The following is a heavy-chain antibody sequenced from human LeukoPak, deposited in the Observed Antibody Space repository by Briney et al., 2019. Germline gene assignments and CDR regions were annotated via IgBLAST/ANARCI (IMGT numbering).Heavy chain of an antibody. D-gene: IGHD3-10*01. CDR3: ARDQGGSGNNFDY. CDR1: GFTFGSYA. Sequence: PGGSLRLSCAASGFTFGSYAMPWVRQAPGKGLEYVSAISSNGGSTYYANSVKGRFTISRDNSKNTLYLQMGSLRAEDMAVYYCARDQGGSGNNFDYWGQGTLVTVSS. CDR2: ISSNGGST. J-gene: IGHJ4*02. V-gene: IGHV3-64*01.